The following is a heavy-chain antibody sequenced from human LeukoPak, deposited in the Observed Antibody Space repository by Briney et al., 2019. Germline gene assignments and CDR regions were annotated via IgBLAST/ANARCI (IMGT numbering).Heavy chain of an antibody. CDR1: GGSISSHH. J-gene: IGHJ4*02. D-gene: IGHD6-13*01. CDR3: ARHLDIAASGTFDY. CDR2: IYYSGST. Sequence: PSETLSLTCTVSGGSISSHHWSWIRQPPGKGLEWIGYIYYSGSTNYKPSLKSRVTISVDTSKNQFSLKLSFVTAADTAVYYCARHLDIAASGTFDYWGQGTLVTVSS. V-gene: IGHV4-59*08.